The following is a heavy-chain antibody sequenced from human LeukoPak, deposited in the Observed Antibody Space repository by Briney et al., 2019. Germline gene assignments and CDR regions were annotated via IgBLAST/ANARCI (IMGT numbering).Heavy chain of an antibody. CDR3: ARQARIVVVPAATQGSFDP. CDR2: IYYSGST. Sequence: SETLSLTCTVSGGSISSSSYYWGWLRQPPGKGLEWIGSIYYSGSTYYNPSLKSRVTISVDTSKNQFSLKLSSVTAADTAVYYCARQARIVVVPAATQGSFDPWGQGTLVTVSS. V-gene: IGHV4-39*01. D-gene: IGHD2-2*01. J-gene: IGHJ5*02. CDR1: GGSISSSSYY.